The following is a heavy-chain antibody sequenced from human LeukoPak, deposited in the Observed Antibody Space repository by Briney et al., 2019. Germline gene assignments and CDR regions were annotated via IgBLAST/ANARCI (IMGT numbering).Heavy chain of an antibody. V-gene: IGHV3-30*02. Sequence: GGSLRLSCAASGFTFSSYGMHWVRQAPGKGLEWVAFIRYDGSNKYYADSVKGRFTISRDNSKNTLYLQMNSLRAEDTAVYYCAKDAAYSTSWYFFVCWGQATLVAVSA. D-gene: IGHD6-13*01. CDR1: GFTFSSYG. J-gene: IGHJ4*02. CDR2: IRYDGSNK. CDR3: AKDAAYSTSWYFFVC.